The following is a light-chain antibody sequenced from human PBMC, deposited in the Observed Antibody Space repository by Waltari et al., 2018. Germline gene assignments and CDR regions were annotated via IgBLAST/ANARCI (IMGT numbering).Light chain of an antibody. CDR3: QQSNYWPPTT. CDR1: QNVYNN. V-gene: IGKV3-15*01. J-gene: IGKJ1*01. Sequence: ETVLTQSPATLSVSPGESDTLSCRASQNVYNNLAWYQQRPGQAPRLLIYDASTRATGIPARFSGSGSGTDFTLTISSLQSEDFALYYCQQSNYWPPTTFGQGTKVEI. CDR2: DAS.